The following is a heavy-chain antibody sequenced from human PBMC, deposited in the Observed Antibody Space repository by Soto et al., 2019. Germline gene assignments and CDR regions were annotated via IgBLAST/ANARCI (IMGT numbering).Heavy chain of an antibody. Sequence: PSETLSLTCTVSGGSISSGDYYWSWIRQPPGKGLEWFGYIYYSGSTYYNPSLKSRVTISVDTPKNQFSLKLNSVTAADTAVYYCARFGSGHETFGGVIVSDWFDPWGQGTLVTVSS. CDR3: ARFGSGHETFGGVIVSDWFDP. CDR2: IYYSGST. D-gene: IGHD3-16*02. J-gene: IGHJ5*02. CDR1: GGSISSGDYY. V-gene: IGHV4-30-4*01.